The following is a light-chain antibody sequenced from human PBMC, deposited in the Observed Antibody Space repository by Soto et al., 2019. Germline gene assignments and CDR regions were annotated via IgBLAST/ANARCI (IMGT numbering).Light chain of an antibody. V-gene: IGLV2-18*02. Sequence: QSALTQPPSVSGSPGQSVTISCTGTSSDVGNYNRVSWYQQPPGTAPKLMIYEVSNRPSGVADRFSGSKSGTTASLTISGLQAEDEADYFSSSYTSSSTYVFGTGTKVTVL. CDR3: SSYTSSSTYV. CDR1: SSDVGNYNR. CDR2: EVS. J-gene: IGLJ1*01.